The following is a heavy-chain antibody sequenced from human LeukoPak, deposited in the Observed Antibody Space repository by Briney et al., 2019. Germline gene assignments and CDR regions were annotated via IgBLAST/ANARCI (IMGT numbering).Heavy chain of an antibody. CDR3: TSYQDGYNSFDF. D-gene: IGHD5-24*01. CDR2: INSDGSSR. J-gene: IGHJ4*02. CDR1: GFTFSITW. V-gene: IGHV3-74*01. Sequence: GGSLRLSCPASGFTFSITWMHSGRQAPGKGLVWVSRINSDGSSRSYADSVKGRFTISRDNAKNTLYLQMDSLRAEDTAVYYCTSYQDGYNSFDFWGQGTLVTVSS.